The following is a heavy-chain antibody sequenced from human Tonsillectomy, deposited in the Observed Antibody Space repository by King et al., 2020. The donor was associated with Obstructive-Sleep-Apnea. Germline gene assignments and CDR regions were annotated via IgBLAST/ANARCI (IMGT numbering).Heavy chain of an antibody. CDR1: GGTFSSYA. D-gene: IGHD3-16*02. V-gene: IGHV1-69*01. CDR3: ARASFDDYVWGSYQGGDAFGI. J-gene: IGHJ3*02. Sequence: VQLVESGAEVKKPGSSVKVSCKASGGTFSSYAISWVRQAPGQGLEWMGGIIPICGTANYAQQVQGRVTITADESTSTAYMELSRLRSEDTAVYYCARASFDDYVWGSYQGGDAFGIWGQGTMVTVSS. CDR2: IIPICGTA.